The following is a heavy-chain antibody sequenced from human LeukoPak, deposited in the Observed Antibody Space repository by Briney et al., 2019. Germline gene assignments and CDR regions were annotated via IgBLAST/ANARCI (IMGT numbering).Heavy chain of an antibody. V-gene: IGHV3-30*02. CDR2: IRYDGSNK. Sequence: GGSLRLSCAASGFTFSSYGMNWVRQAPGKGLEWVAFIRYDGSNKYYADSVKGRFTISRDNAKNTLYLKMNSMRAEDTAVYYCAKDFGPAAISVLNWFDHWGHGTLVTVSS. D-gene: IGHD2-2*01. CDR3: AKDFGPAAISVLNWFDH. J-gene: IGHJ5*02. CDR1: GFTFSSYG.